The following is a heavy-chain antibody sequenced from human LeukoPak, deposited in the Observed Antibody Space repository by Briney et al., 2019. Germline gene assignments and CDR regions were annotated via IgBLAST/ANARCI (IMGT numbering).Heavy chain of an antibody. J-gene: IGHJ4*02. Sequence: PGGSLGLSCVASGFTFKNAWMNWVRQAPGKGVEWVGRIKSKTDGGATDYAAPVKGRFTISRDDSKNTLYLQMNSLKGEDTAVYYCARRYGSGNFGDYWGQGTLVTVSS. CDR1: GFTFKNAW. CDR3: ARRYGSGNFGDY. CDR2: IKSKTDGGAT. D-gene: IGHD3-10*01. V-gene: IGHV3-15*01.